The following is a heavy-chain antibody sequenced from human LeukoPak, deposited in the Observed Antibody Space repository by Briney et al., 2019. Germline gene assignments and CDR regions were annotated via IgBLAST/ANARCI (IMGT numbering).Heavy chain of an antibody. Sequence: PGGSLRLSCAASGFTFSSYSMNWVRQAPGKGLEWVSYISSSSSTIYYADSVKGRFTISRDNAKNSLYLQMNSLRAEDTAVYYCARLYGDYPRWYFDLWGRGTLVTVSS. V-gene: IGHV3-48*01. J-gene: IGHJ2*01. CDR3: ARLYGDYPRWYFDL. D-gene: IGHD4-17*01. CDR2: ISSSSSTI. CDR1: GFTFSSYS.